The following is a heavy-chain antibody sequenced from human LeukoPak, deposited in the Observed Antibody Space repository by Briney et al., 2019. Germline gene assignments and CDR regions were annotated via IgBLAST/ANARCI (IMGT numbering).Heavy chain of an antibody. Sequence: GGSLRLSCAASGFTFSSYEMNWVRQAPGKGLEWVSYISSSGDSMYYADSVKGRFTISRDNAKNSLFLQMNSLRAEDTAVYNCARVQNYRSGQPFDHWGQGTLVTVSS. CDR2: ISSSGDSM. J-gene: IGHJ4*02. V-gene: IGHV3-48*03. CDR3: ARVQNYRSGQPFDH. D-gene: IGHD3-10*01. CDR1: GFTFSSYE.